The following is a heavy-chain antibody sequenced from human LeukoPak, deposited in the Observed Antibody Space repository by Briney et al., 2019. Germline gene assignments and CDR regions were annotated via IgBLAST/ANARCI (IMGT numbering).Heavy chain of an antibody. D-gene: IGHD6-19*01. CDR3: ARGGGGWSKDFDY. V-gene: IGHV3-21*01. Sequence: GGSLRLSCAASGFTSRSYSLNWVRQAPGKGLEWVASISGSSNFMYYADSVKGRFTISRDNGKNSLYLQMNNLRAEDTAVYYCARGGGGWSKDFDYWGQGTLVTVSS. CDR2: ISGSSNFM. J-gene: IGHJ4*02. CDR1: GFTSRSYS.